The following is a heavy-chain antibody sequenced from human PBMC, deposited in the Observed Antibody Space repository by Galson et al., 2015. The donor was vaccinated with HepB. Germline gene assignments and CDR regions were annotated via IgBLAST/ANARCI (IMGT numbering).Heavy chain of an antibody. CDR3: TRDLTY. Sequence: CAISGDSVSSNSAAWNWIRQSPSRGLEWLGRTYYRTEWHNDYAESVKSRIAINPDTSKNQFSLHLNSVTPEDSAVYYRTRDLTYWGQGTLVTVSS. CDR2: TYYRTEWHN. CDR1: GDSVSSNSAA. V-gene: IGHV6-1*01. J-gene: IGHJ4*01.